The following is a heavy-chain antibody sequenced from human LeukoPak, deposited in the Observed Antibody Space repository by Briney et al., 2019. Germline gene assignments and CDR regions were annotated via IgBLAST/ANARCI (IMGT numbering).Heavy chain of an antibody. J-gene: IGHJ4*02. CDR2: ISSSSSTI. CDR3: ARDTAMAPFDY. Sequence: GGSLRLSCAASGFTFSSYEMNWVRQAPGKGLEWVSYISSSSSTIYYADSVKGRFTISRDNAKNSLYLQMNSLRAEDTAVYYCARDTAMAPFDYWGQGTLVTVSS. V-gene: IGHV3-48*01. CDR1: GFTFSSYE. D-gene: IGHD5-18*01.